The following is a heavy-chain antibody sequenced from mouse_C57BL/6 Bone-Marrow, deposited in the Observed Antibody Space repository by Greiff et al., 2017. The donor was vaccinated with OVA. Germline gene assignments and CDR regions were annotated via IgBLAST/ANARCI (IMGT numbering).Heavy chain of an antibody. Sequence: EVMLVESGGDLVKPGGSLKLSCAASGFTFSSYGMSWVRQTPDKRLEWVATISSGGSYTYYPDSVKGRFTISRDNAKNTLYLQMSSLKSEDTAMYYCASPLPFAYWGQGTLVTVSA. CDR3: ASPLPFAY. CDR1: GFTFSSYG. CDR2: ISSGGSYT. V-gene: IGHV5-6*01. J-gene: IGHJ3*01.